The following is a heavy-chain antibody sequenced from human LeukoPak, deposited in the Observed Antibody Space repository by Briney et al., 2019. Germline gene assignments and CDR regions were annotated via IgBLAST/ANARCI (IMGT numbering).Heavy chain of an antibody. Sequence: GGSLRLSCAVSGFTFDDYAMHWVRQVPGKGLEWVSGINWNSDSIGYADSVKGRFTTSRDNAKNSLYLQMNSLRAEDTAVYYCARDLLAAAGTESWGQGTLVTVSS. CDR2: INWNSDSI. CDR3: ARDLLAAAGTES. V-gene: IGHV3-9*01. D-gene: IGHD6-13*01. J-gene: IGHJ4*02. CDR1: GFTFDDYA.